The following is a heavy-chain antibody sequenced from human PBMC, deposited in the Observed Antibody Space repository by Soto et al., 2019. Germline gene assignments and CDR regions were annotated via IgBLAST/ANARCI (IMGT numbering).Heavy chain of an antibody. V-gene: IGHV1-69*06. CDR2: IIPIFGTA. CDR3: ASSYPPITTSAWFDP. CDR1: GGTFSSYA. D-gene: IGHD3-22*01. Sequence: SVKVSCKASGGTFSSYAISWVRQAPGQGLEWMGGIIPIFGTANYAQKFQGRVTITADKSTSTAYMELSSLRSEDTAVYYCASSYPPITTSAWFDPWGQGTLVTVSS. J-gene: IGHJ5*02.